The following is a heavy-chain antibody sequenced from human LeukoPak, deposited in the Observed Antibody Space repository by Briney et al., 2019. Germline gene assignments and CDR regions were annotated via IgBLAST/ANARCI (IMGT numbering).Heavy chain of an antibody. CDR1: GGSISSGGYC. J-gene: IGHJ4*02. Sequence: SQTLSLTCTVSGGSISSGGYCWSWIRQHPGKGLEWIGYIYYSGSTYYNPSLKSRVTISVDTSKNQFSLKLSSVTAADTAVYYCASSPETYYDFWSGYSTFDYWGQGTLVTVSS. V-gene: IGHV4-31*03. D-gene: IGHD3-3*01. CDR3: ASSPETYYDFWSGYSTFDY. CDR2: IYYSGST.